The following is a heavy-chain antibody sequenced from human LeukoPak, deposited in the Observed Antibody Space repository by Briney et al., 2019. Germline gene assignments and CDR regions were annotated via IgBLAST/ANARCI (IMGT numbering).Heavy chain of an antibody. Sequence: SETLSLTCTVSGGSISDGEYYWGWIRQPPGKGLEWIGYMFHRGSTYYNPSLKSRVTISIDTSKNQFSLKLSSVTAADMAVYYCARGGYYFDYWGQGTLVTVSS. J-gene: IGHJ4*02. CDR3: ARGGYYFDY. V-gene: IGHV4-30-2*01. CDR2: MFHRGST. D-gene: IGHD3-16*01. CDR1: GGSISDGEYY.